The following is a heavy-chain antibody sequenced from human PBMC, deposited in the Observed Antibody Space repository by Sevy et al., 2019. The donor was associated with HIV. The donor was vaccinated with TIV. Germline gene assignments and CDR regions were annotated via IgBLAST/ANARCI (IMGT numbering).Heavy chain of an antibody. J-gene: IGHJ4*02. CDR1: GFTFSKYS. CDR3: AREGCTKPHDY. D-gene: IGHD2-8*01. V-gene: IGHV3-23*01. Sequence: GGSLRLSCAASGFTFSKYSMSWVRQPPGKGLEWVSTLSFGCGEINHADSVKGRFTISRNNSKNSLYLQMNNLRAEDTAVYYCAREGCTKPHDYWGQGTLVTVSS. CDR2: LSFGCGEI.